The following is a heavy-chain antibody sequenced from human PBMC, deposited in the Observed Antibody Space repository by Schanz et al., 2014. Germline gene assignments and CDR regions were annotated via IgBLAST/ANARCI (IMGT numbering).Heavy chain of an antibody. V-gene: IGHV3-30*14. J-gene: IGHJ4*02. CDR1: GFAFRSYA. CDR2: ISHDGNNK. D-gene: IGHD6-13*01. CDR3: AKEKEEVAADGSFFDY. Sequence: VQLVDSGGGLVQPGGSLRLSCAASGFAFRSYAMHWVRQAPGKGLEWAALISHDGNNKHYVDSVEGRFTISRDNSMNTVYLQMNSLRAEDTAVYYCAKEKEEVAADGSFFDYWGQGTLVTVSS.